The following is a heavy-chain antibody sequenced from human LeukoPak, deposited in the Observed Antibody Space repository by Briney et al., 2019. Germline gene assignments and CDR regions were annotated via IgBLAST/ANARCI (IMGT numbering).Heavy chain of an antibody. J-gene: IGHJ4*02. CDR2: IIGSGYIT. CDR3: ANLPHSYILTGYSAFYFDY. D-gene: IGHD3-9*01. CDR1: GFTFNTHA. V-gene: IGHV3-23*01. Sequence: GRSLRLSCTASGFTFNTHAMSSVRQPPGNGLEWDSEIIGSGYITFYAGSAKGRVTISRDYSRNTLYLQFSRLRADDTAVYYCANLPHSYILTGYSAFYFDYWGQGTLVTVSS.